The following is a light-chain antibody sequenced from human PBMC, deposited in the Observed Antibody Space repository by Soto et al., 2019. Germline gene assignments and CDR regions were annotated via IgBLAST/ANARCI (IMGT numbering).Light chain of an antibody. CDR3: CSYAGRDTLYV. CDR2: DVS. V-gene: IGLV2-11*01. Sequence: QSALTQPRSVSGSPGQSVTISCTGTSTDVGGYNYVSWYQQHPGKVPKLMLYDVSTRPSGVPDRFSGSKSGNTASLTISGLQAEYEADYYCCSYAGRDTLYVFGRGTKFTVL. J-gene: IGLJ1*01. CDR1: STDVGGYNY.